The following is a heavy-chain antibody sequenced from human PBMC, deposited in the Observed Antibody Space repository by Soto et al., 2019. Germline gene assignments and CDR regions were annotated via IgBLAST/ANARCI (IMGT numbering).Heavy chain of an antibody. CDR3: ARDPYYYGSGSYPLD. J-gene: IGHJ4*02. CDR1: GFTFSGSA. CDR2: IWYDGSNK. Sequence: GGSLRLSCAASGFTFSGSALHWVRQAPGKGLEWVAVIWYDGSNKYYADSVKGRFTISRDNSKNTLYLQMNSLRAEDTAVYYCARDPYYYGSGSYPLDWGQGTLVTVSS. D-gene: IGHD3-10*01. V-gene: IGHV3-33*08.